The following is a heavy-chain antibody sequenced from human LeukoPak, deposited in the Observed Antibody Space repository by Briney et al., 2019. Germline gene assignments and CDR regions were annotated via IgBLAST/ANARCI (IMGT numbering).Heavy chain of an antibody. CDR1: GGTFSSYA. Sequence: ASVKVSCKASGGTFSSYAISWVRQAPGQGLEWMGGIIPIFGTANYAQKFQGRVTITADESTSTAYMELSSLRSEDTAVYYCARGNDFWRGYYYYYMDVWGKGTTVTVSS. CDR3: ARGNDFWRGYYYYYMDV. CDR2: IIPIFGTA. D-gene: IGHD3-3*01. J-gene: IGHJ6*03. V-gene: IGHV1-69*13.